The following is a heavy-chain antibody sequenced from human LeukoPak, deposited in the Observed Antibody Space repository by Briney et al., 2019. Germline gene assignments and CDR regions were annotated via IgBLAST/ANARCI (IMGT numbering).Heavy chain of an antibody. CDR3: AKDREYDILTGCFDY. Sequence: GGSLRLSCAASGFTFSSYWMSWVRQAPGKGLEWVSAISGSGGSTYYADSVKGRFTISRDNSKNTLYLQMNSLRAEDTAVYYCAKDREYDILTGCFDYWGQGTLVTVSS. J-gene: IGHJ4*02. D-gene: IGHD3-9*01. V-gene: IGHV3-23*01. CDR2: ISGSGGST. CDR1: GFTFSSYW.